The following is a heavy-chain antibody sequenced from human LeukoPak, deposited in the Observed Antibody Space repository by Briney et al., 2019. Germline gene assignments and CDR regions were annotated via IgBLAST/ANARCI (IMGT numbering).Heavy chain of an antibody. D-gene: IGHD1-26*01. CDR3: ARQVGNSGSYYAYFDY. V-gene: IGHV3-23*01. CDR1: GFTFSSYS. CDR2: ISGSGGST. J-gene: IGHJ4*02. Sequence: GGSLRLSCAASGFTFSSYSMNWVRQAPGKGLEWVSAISGSGGSTYYADSVKGRFTISRDNSKNTLYLQMNSLRAEDTAVYYCARQVGNSGSYYAYFDYWGQGTLVTVSS.